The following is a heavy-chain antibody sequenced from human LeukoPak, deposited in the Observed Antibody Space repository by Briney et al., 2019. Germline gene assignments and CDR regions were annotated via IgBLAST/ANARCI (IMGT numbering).Heavy chain of an antibody. CDR1: GGSISSYY. D-gene: IGHD3-10*01. CDR2: IYTSGST. Sequence: SETLSLTCTVSGGSISSYYWSWIRQPAGKGLEWIGRIYTSGSTNYNPSLKSRVTMSVDTSKNQFSLKLSSVTAADTAVYYCARSPQSGWFGELPNYYYGMDVWGQGTTVTVPS. CDR3: ARSPQSGWFGELPNYYYGMDV. J-gene: IGHJ6*02. V-gene: IGHV4-4*07.